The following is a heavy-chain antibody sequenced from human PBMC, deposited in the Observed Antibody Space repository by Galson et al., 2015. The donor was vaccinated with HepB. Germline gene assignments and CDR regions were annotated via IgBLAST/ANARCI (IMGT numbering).Heavy chain of an antibody. CDR3: TTGAVVMITFGGVIGARANWFDP. CDR1: GYTLTELS. J-gene: IGHJ5*02. V-gene: IGHV1-24*01. D-gene: IGHD3-16*02. Sequence: SVKVSCKVSGYTLTELSMHWVRQAPGKGLEWMGGFDPEDGETIYAQKFQGRVTMTEDTSTDTAYMELSSLRSEDTAVYYCTTGAVVMITFGGVIGARANWFDPWGQGTLVTVSS. CDR2: FDPEDGET.